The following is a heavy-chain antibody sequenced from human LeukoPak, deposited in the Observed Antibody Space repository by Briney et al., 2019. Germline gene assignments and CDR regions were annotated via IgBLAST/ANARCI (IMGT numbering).Heavy chain of an antibody. CDR3: ARYMYYFDY. J-gene: IGHJ4*02. CDR2: IYHSGST. V-gene: IGHV4-38-2*01. Sequence: PSETLSLTCAVPAYSISSGYYWGWIRQPPGQGLEWIGSIYHSGSTYYNPSLKSRVTISVDTSKNQFSLKLSSVTAADTAVYYCARYMYYFDYWGQGTLVTVSS. CDR1: AYSISSGYY.